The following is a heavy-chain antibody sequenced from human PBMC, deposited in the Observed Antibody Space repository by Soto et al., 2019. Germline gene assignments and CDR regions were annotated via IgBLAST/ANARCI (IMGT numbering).Heavy chain of an antibody. CDR2: IDYSGNT. J-gene: IGHJ4*02. V-gene: IGHV4-30-4*01. CDR1: GGSLSSGNYY. D-gene: IGHD2-2*01. Sequence: SETLSLTCTVSGGSLSSGNYYWSWIRQPPGKGLEWIGYIDYSGNTFYNPSLKSRLTVSVDTSRNQFSLRLSSLTAADTAVYYCARYCSSTSCLNFDYWGRGTLVTVS. CDR3: ARYCSSTSCLNFDY.